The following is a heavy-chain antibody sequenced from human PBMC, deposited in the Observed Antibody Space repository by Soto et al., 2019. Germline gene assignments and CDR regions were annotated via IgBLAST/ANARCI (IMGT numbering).Heavy chain of an antibody. D-gene: IGHD2-2*01. J-gene: IGHJ6*03. CDR1: GYTFTSYG. CDR2: MNPNNGNT. V-gene: IGHV1-8*02. CDR3: ARVVSPDYMDV. Sequence: ASVKVSCKASGYTFTSYGISWVRQAPGQGLEWMGWMNPNNGNTGYAQKFQGRVTMTRNTSISTAYMELSSLRSEDTAVYYCARVVSPDYMDVWGKGTTVTVSS.